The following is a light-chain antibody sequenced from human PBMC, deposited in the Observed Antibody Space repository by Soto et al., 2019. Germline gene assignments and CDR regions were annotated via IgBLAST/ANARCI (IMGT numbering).Light chain of an antibody. CDR1: SIDVGSYNF. J-gene: IGLJ3*02. CDR3: CSYAGNSGV. Sequence: QSALTQPASGSWAPGQSIILSFTGNSIDVGSYNFVSWYQQHPGKAPKLMIYEVSKRPSGVSNRFSGSKSGNTASLTISGLQPEDEADYYCCSYAGNSGVFGGGTKVTV. V-gene: IGLV2-23*02. CDR2: EVS.